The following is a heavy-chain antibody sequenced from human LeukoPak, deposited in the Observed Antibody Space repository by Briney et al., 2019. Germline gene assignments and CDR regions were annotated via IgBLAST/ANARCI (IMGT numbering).Heavy chain of an antibody. J-gene: IGHJ4*02. V-gene: IGHV1-18*01. CDR3: ARVGSYCTNDICHDF. Sequence: ASVKVSCKTSGYTFTNLGVSWVRQAPGQGLEWMGWISVYNGNADYAQKFKGRVTMTTDTSTTTAYMELRSLRSDDTAVYYCARVGSYCTNDICHDFWGQGTLVTVSS. CDR1: GYTFTNLG. D-gene: IGHD2-8*01. CDR2: ISVYNGNA.